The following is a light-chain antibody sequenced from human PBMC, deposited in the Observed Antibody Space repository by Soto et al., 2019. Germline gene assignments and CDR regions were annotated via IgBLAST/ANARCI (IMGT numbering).Light chain of an antibody. CDR1: QSIGKH. J-gene: IGKJ5*01. Sequence: DIHMTQSPSVLSASVGSRVTIACRASQSIGKHLNWYQQKPGKATKFQIEGASKLQSGGPSRFPGSGSGTDFTLPGNSLQDQDFDTDYCQQGYSSPATFGQGTRLEIK. CDR3: QQGYSSPAT. CDR2: GAS. V-gene: IGKV1-39*01.